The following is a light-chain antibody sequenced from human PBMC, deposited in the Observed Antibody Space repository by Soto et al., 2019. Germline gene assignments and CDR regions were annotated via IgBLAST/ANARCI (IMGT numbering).Light chain of an antibody. CDR1: GSSIGTNT. V-gene: IGLV1-44*01. Sequence: QSVLTQPPSASGTPVQRVTISCSGSGSSIGTNTVNWYRQLPGTAPKLLIYGNNQRPSGVPDRFSGSKSGTSASLAISGLQSEDEADYYCAAWDGSLNNVLFGGGTKVTVL. CDR3: AAWDGSLNNVL. J-gene: IGLJ2*01. CDR2: GNN.